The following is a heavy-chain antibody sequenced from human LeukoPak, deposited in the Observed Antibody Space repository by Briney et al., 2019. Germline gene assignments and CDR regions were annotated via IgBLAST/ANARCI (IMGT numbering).Heavy chain of an antibody. D-gene: IGHD3-16*01. V-gene: IGHV3-21*04. CDR3: AKDYAGGWPKRGMDV. Sequence: PGGSLRLSCAASGFTFSSYSMNWVRQAPGKGLEWVSSISSSSSYIYYADSVKGRFTISRDNAKNSLYLQMNSLRAEDTAVYYCAKDYAGGWPKRGMDVWGKGATVTVSS. CDR1: GFTFSSYS. CDR2: ISSSSSYI. J-gene: IGHJ6*03.